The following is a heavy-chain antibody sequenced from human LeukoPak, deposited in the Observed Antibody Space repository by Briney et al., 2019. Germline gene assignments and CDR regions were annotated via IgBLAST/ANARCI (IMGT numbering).Heavy chain of an antibody. V-gene: IGHV4-30-2*01. CDR2: IYHSGST. CDR3: ARATVTGPYAFDI. Sequence: SETLSLTCTVSGGSISSGGYYWSWIRQPPGKGLEWIGYIYHSGSTYYRPSLKSRATLSLHTSENQFSLKLNSVTAADTAVYYCARATVTGPYAFDIWGPGTMVTVSS. CDR1: GGSISSGGYY. D-gene: IGHD6-19*01. J-gene: IGHJ3*02.